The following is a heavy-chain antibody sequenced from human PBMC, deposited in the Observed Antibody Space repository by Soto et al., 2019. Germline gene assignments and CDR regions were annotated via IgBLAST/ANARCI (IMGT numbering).Heavy chain of an antibody. CDR1: GGSISTYY. CDR3: ARHEYGSGSYYGFDP. J-gene: IGHJ5*02. D-gene: IGHD3-10*01. V-gene: IGHV4-59*08. Sequence: SETLSLTCTVSGGSISTYYGSWIRQPPGKGLEWIGYIYYSGSTNYNPSLKSRVTISVDTSKNQFSLKLTSVTAADTAVYYCARHEYGSGSYYGFDPWGQGTLVT. CDR2: IYYSGST.